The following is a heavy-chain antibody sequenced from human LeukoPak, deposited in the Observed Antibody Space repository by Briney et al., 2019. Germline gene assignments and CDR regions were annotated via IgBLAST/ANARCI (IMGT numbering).Heavy chain of an antibody. CDR2: IEHDGTEK. Sequence: PGGSLRLSCESSGFIFSSYWMSRVSQAPGKGLEWVANIEHDGTEKYYVDSVKGRFTISRDNAKNSLYLQMNSLRAEDTAVYYCASTHYGAVAGYWGQGTLVTVSS. D-gene: IGHD6-19*01. J-gene: IGHJ4*02. CDR1: GFIFSSYW. CDR3: ASTHYGAVAGY. V-gene: IGHV3-7*01.